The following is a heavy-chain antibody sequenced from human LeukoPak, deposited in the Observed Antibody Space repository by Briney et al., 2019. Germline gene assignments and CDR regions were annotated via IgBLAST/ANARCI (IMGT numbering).Heavy chain of an antibody. CDR3: ARAVDVADY. Sequence: GGSLRLSCVASGFIFTDHWMSWVRQAPGKGLDWVANIKEDESAKFYADFVRGRFTISRDNAKNSVYLEMNNLRVEDSAVYYCARAVDVADYWGRGTLVTVSS. V-gene: IGHV3-7*01. CDR2: IKEDESAK. D-gene: IGHD3-16*01. CDR1: GFIFTDHW. J-gene: IGHJ4*02.